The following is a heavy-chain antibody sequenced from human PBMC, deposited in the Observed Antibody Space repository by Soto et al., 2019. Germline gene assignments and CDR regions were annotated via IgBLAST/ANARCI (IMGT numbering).Heavy chain of an antibody. CDR2: IYPGDSDT. CDR1: GYSFTSYW. J-gene: IGHJ4*02. D-gene: IGHD3-16*01. Sequence: GEPLKISCKGSGYSFTSYWIGWVRQMPGKGLEWMGIIYPGDSDTRYSPSFQGQVTISADKSISTAYLQWSSLKASDTAMYYCARDFIWDRGGFDYWGQGTLVTVSS. V-gene: IGHV5-51*01. CDR3: ARDFIWDRGGFDY.